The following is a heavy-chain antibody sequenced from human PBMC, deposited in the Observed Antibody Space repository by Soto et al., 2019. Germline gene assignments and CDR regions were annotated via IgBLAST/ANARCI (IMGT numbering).Heavy chain of an antibody. CDR1: GGSISSYY. D-gene: IGHD1-7*01. J-gene: IGHJ4*02. CDR2: IYTSGST. Sequence: SETLSLTCTVSGGSISSYYWSWIRQPAGKGLEWIGRIYTSGSTNYNPSLKSRVTMSVDTSKNQFSLKLSSVTAADTAVYYCARQAGIGTTPPYFDYWGQGTLVTVSS. V-gene: IGHV4-4*07. CDR3: ARQAGIGTTPPYFDY.